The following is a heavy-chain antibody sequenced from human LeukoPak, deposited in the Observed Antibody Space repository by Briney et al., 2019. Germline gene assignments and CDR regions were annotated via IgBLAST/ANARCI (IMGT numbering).Heavy chain of an antibody. CDR2: ISGSGGST. CDR1: GFTFSSYA. CDR3: AKGAWRYCSGGSCYSNYFDY. D-gene: IGHD2-15*01. V-gene: IGHV3-23*01. Sequence: GGSLRLSCAASGFTFSSYAMGWVRQAPGKGLEWVSAISGSGGSTYYADSVKGRFTISRDNSKNTLYLQMNSLRAEDTAVYYCAKGAWRYCSGGSCYSNYFDYWGQGTLVTVSS. J-gene: IGHJ4*02.